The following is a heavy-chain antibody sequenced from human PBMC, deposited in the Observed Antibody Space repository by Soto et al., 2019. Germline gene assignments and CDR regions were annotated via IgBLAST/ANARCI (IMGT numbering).Heavy chain of an antibody. Sequence: PSETLSLACAVSGASISGSDYYWAWLRQSPGKGPEWIGSVFYTGFTSYNPSLESRVSVSVDTSKSQFSLKLGAVTAADTAVYYCATSQKGYNWNYFDHWGQGALVTVSS. D-gene: IGHD1-20*01. V-gene: IGHV4-39*01. CDR1: GASISGSDYY. CDR2: VFYTGFT. J-gene: IGHJ4*02. CDR3: ATSQKGYNWNYFDH.